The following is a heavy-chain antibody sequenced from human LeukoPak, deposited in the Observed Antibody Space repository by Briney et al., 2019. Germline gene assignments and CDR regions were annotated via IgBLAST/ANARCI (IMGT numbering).Heavy chain of an antibody. Sequence: SETLSLTCAVSGGSISSNNWWNWVRQPPGKGLEWIGEIYHSGNTYYNPSLKSRVTMSVDKSKNQFSLELTSVTAADTAVYYCVREGSFAAFDYWGQGTLVTVSS. CDR1: GGSISSNNW. J-gene: IGHJ4*02. CDR2: IYHSGNT. CDR3: VREGSFAAFDY. D-gene: IGHD2-15*01. V-gene: IGHV4-4*02.